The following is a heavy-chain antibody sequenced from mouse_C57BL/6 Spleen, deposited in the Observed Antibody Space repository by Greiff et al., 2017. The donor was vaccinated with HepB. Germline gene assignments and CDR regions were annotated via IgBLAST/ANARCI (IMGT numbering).Heavy chain of an antibody. CDR2: IRNKANGYTT. Sequence: EVKLVESGGGLVQPGGSLSLSCAASGFTFTDYYMSWVRQPPGKALEWLGFIRNKANGYTTEYSASVKGRFTISRDNSQSILYLQMNALRAEDSATYYCARYEGYDNYYAMDYWGQGTSVTVSS. J-gene: IGHJ4*01. V-gene: IGHV7-3*01. CDR3: ARYEGYDNYYAMDY. D-gene: IGHD2-2*01. CDR1: GFTFTDYY.